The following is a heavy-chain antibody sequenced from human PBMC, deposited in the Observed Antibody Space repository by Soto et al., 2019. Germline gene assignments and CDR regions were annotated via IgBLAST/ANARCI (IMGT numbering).Heavy chain of an antibody. CDR2: IIPILGIA. CDR1: GGTFSSYT. V-gene: IGHV1-69*02. Sequence: ASVKVSCKASGGTFSSYTISWVRQAPGQGLEWMGRIIPILGIANYAQKFQGRVTITADKSTSTAYMELSSLRSEDTAVYYCARRLWFGELLCDYWGQGTLVTVSS. J-gene: IGHJ4*02. CDR3: ARRLWFGELLCDY. D-gene: IGHD3-10*01.